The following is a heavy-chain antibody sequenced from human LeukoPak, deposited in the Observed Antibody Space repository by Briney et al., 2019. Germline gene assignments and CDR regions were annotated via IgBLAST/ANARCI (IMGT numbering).Heavy chain of an antibody. CDR1: GGTFSSYA. D-gene: IGHD3-22*01. CDR3: ARGGLYYYDTAAY. Sequence: SVKVSCKASGGTFSSYAISWVRQAPGQGLEWMGGIIPIVGTANYAQKFQGRVTITADESTSTAYMELSSLRSDDTAVYYCARGGLYYYDTAAYWGQGTLVTVSS. V-gene: IGHV1-69*13. J-gene: IGHJ4*02. CDR2: IIPIVGTA.